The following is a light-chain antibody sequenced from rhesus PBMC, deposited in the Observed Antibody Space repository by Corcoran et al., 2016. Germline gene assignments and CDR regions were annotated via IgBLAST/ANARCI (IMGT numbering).Light chain of an antibody. CDR1: QSISSC. J-gene: IGKJ2*01. CDR2: KAS. Sequence: DIQMTQSPSSLSASVRYTVTITCRASQSISSCRAWYQQKPGKAPNLLIYKASSLQSGVPSRFSGSGSGTDFTLTLSSLQSKDFETYGCHKYRSSAYSVGQGTKVDIE. V-gene: IGKV1-22*01. CDR3: HKYRSSAYS.